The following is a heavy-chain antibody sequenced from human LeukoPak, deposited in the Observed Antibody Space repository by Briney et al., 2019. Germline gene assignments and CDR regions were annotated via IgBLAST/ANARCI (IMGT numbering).Heavy chain of an antibody. V-gene: IGHV3-23*01. CDR2: ISGSGGST. Sequence: GGSLRLSCAGSGFTFSSYAMHWVRQAPGKGLEWVSAISGSGGSTYYADSVKGRFTISRDNSKNTLYLQMNSLRAEDTAVYYCARSKGYDWEAYYYYYMDVWGKGTTVTISS. J-gene: IGHJ6*03. CDR3: ARSKGYDWEAYYYYYMDV. CDR1: GFTFSSYA. D-gene: IGHD5-12*01.